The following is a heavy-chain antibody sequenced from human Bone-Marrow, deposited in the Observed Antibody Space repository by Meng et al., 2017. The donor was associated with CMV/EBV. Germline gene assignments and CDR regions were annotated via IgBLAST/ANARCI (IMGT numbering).Heavy chain of an antibody. CDR2: IYPNDFHT. CDR1: GYTFSNYW. J-gene: IGHJ6*02. V-gene: IGHV5-51*01. CDR3: ARQRGLPYGMDV. Sequence: GESLKISCQTSGYTFSNYWIGWVRQMPGEGLEWMGTIYPNDFHTRYSPSFQGQVTISADTSINTAYLQWRSLRASDSAIYYCARQRGLPYGMDVWGQGTTVTVSS.